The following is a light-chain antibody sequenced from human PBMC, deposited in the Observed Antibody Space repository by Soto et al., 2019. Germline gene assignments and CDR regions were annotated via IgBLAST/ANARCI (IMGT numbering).Light chain of an antibody. CDR3: QQYGSSPWT. CDR2: GAS. J-gene: IGKJ1*01. CDR1: QSVSSSY. V-gene: IGKV3-20*01. Sequence: EIVFTQSPGTLSLSPGERATLSCRASQSVSSSYLAWYQQKPGQAPRLLIYGASSRATGIPDRFSGSGSGTDFTLTIGRXEPEDLAVYYCQQYGSSPWTFGQGTKVDIK.